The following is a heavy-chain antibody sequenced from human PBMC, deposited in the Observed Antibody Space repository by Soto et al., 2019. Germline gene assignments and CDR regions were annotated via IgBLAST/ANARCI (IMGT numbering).Heavy chain of an antibody. CDR3: ARDGAREEWFPKPFDY. CDR2: IWYDGSNK. CDR1: GFTFSSYG. D-gene: IGHD3-3*01. J-gene: IGHJ4*02. Sequence: QVQLVESGGGVVQPGRSLRLSCAASGFTFSSYGMHWVRQAPGKGLEWVAVIWYDGSNKYYADSVKGRFTISRVNSKNTLYLQMNSLRAEDTAVYYCARDGAREEWFPKPFDYWGQGTLVTVSS. V-gene: IGHV3-33*01.